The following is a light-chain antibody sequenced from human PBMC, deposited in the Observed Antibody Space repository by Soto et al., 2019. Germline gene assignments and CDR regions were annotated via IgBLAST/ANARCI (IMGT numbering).Light chain of an antibody. CDR2: EVS. Sequence: QSALTQPPSASGSPGQSVTISCTGTSSDVGGYNYVSWYQQHPGKAPKLMISEVSKRPSGVPDRLSGSKSGNTASLTVSGLQAEDEADYYCSSFAGNKNLVFGGGTKLTVL. CDR1: SSDVGGYNY. J-gene: IGLJ2*01. CDR3: SSFAGNKNLV. V-gene: IGLV2-8*01.